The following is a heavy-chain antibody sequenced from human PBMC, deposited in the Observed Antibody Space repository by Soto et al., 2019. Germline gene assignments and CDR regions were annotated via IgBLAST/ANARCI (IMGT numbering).Heavy chain of an antibody. CDR3: AKDWPMYDYDSSGLFDY. V-gene: IGHV3-30*18. CDR2: ISYDGSKK. CDR1: GFTFSSYG. Sequence: QVQLVESGGGVVQPGRSLRLSCAASGFTFSSYGMHWVRQAPGKGLEWVAVISYDGSKKYYVDSVKGRFTISRDNSKNTLFLQMNSLRAEDTAVYYCAKDWPMYDYDSSGLFDYWGQGTLVTVSS. J-gene: IGHJ4*02. D-gene: IGHD3-22*01.